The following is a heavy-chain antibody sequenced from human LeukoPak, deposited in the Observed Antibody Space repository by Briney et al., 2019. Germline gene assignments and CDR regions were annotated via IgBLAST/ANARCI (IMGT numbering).Heavy chain of an antibody. J-gene: IGHJ6*02. V-gene: IGHV3-33*01. CDR1: GFAFSSYG. CDR3: ARNGVVITSTSYYYYGMDV. Sequence: PGGSLRLSCAASGFAFSSYGMHWVRQAPGKGLEWVAIIWYAGGNTYYSDSVKGRFTISRDNSKNTLYLQMNSLRAEDTADYYCARNGVVITSTSYYYYGMDVWGQGTTVTVSS. D-gene: IGHD3-3*01. CDR2: IWYAGGNT.